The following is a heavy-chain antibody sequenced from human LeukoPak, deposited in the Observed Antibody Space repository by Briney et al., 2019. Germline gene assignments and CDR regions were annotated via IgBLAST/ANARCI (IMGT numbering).Heavy chain of an antibody. CDR1: GFTFSSYS. CDR3: ARAGYSSGYDILTGYYGGLNFDY. J-gene: IGHJ4*02. CDR2: ISSSSSNI. D-gene: IGHD3-9*01. Sequence: GGSLRLSCAASGFTFSSYSMNWVRQAPGYGLEWVSSISSSSSNIYYADSVKGRFTISRDNAKNSLYLQMNSLRAEDTAVYYCARAGYSSGYDILTGYYGGLNFDYWGQGTLVTVSS. V-gene: IGHV3-21*01.